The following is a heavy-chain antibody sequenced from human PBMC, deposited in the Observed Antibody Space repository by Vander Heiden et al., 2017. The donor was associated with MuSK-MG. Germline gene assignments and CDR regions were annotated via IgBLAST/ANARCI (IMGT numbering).Heavy chain of an antibody. V-gene: IGHV3-53*01. CDR1: GFTVSSNY. D-gene: IGHD2-15*01. CDR3: AREFCSGGSCYVLGTFNPDAFDI. Sequence: EVQLVESGGGLIQPGGSLRLSCAASGFTVSSNYMSWVRQAPGKGLEWVSVSYSGGSTYYADSVKGRFTISRDNSKNTLYLQMNSLRAEDTAVYYCAREFCSGGSCYVLGTFNPDAFDIWGQGTMVTVSS. J-gene: IGHJ3*02. CDR2: SYSGGST.